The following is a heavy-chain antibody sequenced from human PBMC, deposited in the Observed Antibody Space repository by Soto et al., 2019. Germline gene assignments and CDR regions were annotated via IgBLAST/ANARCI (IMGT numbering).Heavy chain of an antibody. J-gene: IGHJ6*03. D-gene: IGHD3-10*01. CDR2: ISAYNDNT. CDR1: GYTFTSYG. CDR3: ARVRGLLWFGEWGAGGYYYMDV. Sequence: ASVKVSCKASGYTFTSYGISWVRQAPGQGLEWMGWISAYNDNTNYAQKLQGRVTMTTDTSTSTAYMELRSLRSDDTAVYYCARVRGLLWFGEWGAGGYYYMDVWGKGTTVTVSS. V-gene: IGHV1-18*01.